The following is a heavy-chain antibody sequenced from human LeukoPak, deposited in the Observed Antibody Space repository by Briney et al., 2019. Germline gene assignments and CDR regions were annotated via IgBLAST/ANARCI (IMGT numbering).Heavy chain of an antibody. Sequence: PGGSLRLSCAASGFTFSSYSMNWVRQAPGKGLEWVSSISSSGSYIYYADSVKGRFTISRDNAKNSLYLQMNSLRAEDTAVYYCASGHGSYYYPLVWGKGTTVTVSS. V-gene: IGHV3-21*01. CDR2: ISSSGSYI. J-gene: IGHJ6*04. D-gene: IGHD1-26*01. CDR3: ASGHGSYYYPLV. CDR1: GFTFSSYS.